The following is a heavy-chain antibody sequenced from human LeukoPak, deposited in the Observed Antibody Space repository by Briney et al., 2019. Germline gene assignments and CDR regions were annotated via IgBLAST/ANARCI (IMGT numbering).Heavy chain of an antibody. J-gene: IGHJ3*02. CDR2: INQDGSKS. CDR1: GFTFSTYW. V-gene: IGHV3-7*01. CDR3: ARDTTYHNTDIYYDSFDI. Sequence: GGSLRLSCAASGFTFSTYWMTWVRQAPGKGLEWVANINQDGSKSNYVDSVEGRFTISRDNAKNSLYLQMNSLRVEGTAVYYCARDTTYHNTDIYYDSFDIWGRGTMVTVSS. D-gene: IGHD3-9*01.